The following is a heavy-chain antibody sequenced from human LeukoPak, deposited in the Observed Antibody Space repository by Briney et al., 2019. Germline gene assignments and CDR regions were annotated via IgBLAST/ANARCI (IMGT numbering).Heavy chain of an antibody. Sequence: ASVKVSCKASGYTFTGYYMHWVRQAPGQGLEWMGWINPNSGGTNYAQKFQGRVTMTRDTSISTAYMELSRLRSDDTAVYYCARDLRWSDSSGSAHYWGRGTLVTVSS. CDR1: GYTFTGYY. D-gene: IGHD3-22*01. V-gene: IGHV1-2*02. J-gene: IGHJ4*02. CDR2: INPNSGGT. CDR3: ARDLRWSDSSGSAHY.